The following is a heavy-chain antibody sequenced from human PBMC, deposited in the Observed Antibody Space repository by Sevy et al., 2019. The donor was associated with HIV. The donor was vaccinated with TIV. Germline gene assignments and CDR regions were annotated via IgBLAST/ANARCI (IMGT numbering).Heavy chain of an antibody. Sequence: ASVKVSCKASDYTFSSYGISWVRQAPGQGLEWTGWISVNNGDTKSAQKFQGRVTMTTDTSTNTAYMEVRSLRSDDTAVFYCARTSRDIRRSSSNFDFWSQGTLVTVSS. V-gene: IGHV1-18*01. CDR3: ARTSRDIRRSSSNFDF. J-gene: IGHJ4*02. CDR2: ISVNNGDT. D-gene: IGHD6-6*01. CDR1: DYTFSSYG.